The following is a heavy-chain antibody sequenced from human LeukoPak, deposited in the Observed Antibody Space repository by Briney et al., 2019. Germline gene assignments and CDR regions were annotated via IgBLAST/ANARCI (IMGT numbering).Heavy chain of an antibody. Sequence: ASVKVSCKAFGGTFSSYAISWVRQAPGQGLEWMGGIIPIFGTANYAQKFQGRVTITTDESTSTAYMELSSLRSEDTAVYYCARGSETEYYYYYMDVWGKGTTVTVSS. CDR2: IIPIFGTA. D-gene: IGHD2-21*02. CDR1: GGTFSSYA. V-gene: IGHV1-69*05. CDR3: ARGSETEYYYYYMDV. J-gene: IGHJ6*03.